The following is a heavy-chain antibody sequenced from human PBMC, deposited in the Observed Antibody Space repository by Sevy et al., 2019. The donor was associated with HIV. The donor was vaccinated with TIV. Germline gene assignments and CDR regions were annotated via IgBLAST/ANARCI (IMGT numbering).Heavy chain of an antibody. CDR3: ARDRLVLDYYYGMDV. J-gene: IGHJ6*02. V-gene: IGHV3-7*01. Sequence: GGSLRLSCAASGFTFSSYWMSWVRQAPGKGLEWVANIKQDGSEKYYVDSVKGRFTIPRDNAKNSLYLQMNSLRAEDTAVYYCARDRLVLDYYYGMDVWGQGTTVTVS. D-gene: IGHD6-19*01. CDR2: IKQDGSEK. CDR1: GFTFSSYW.